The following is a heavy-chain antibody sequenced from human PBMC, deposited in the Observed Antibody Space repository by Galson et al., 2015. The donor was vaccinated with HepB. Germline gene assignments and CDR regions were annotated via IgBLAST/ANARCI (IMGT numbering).Heavy chain of an antibody. CDR1: GFTFSSYA. CDR2: ISYDGSNK. D-gene: IGHD5-18*01. Sequence: SLRLSCAASGFTFSSYAMHWVRQAPGKGLEWVAVISYDGSNKYYADSVKGRFTISRDNSKNTLYLQMNSLRAEDTAVYYCAGNVDTAMVTVRVYYYGMDVWGQGTTATVSS. V-gene: IGHV3-30*04. J-gene: IGHJ6*02. CDR3: AGNVDTAMVTVRVYYYGMDV.